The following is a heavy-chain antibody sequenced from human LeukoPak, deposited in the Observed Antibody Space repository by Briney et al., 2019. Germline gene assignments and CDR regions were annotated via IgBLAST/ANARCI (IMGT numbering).Heavy chain of an antibody. CDR2: IYSGDST. CDR1: GFTVSRNF. CDR3: AKDPAGDFDY. J-gene: IGHJ4*02. V-gene: IGHV3-66*01. D-gene: IGHD1-26*01. Sequence: GGSLRLSCAASGFTVSRNFMGWVRQAPGKGLEYVSIIYSGDSTYYADSVKGRFTISRDISKNTLYLQMNSLRAEDTAVYYCAKDPAGDFDYWGQGTLVTVSS.